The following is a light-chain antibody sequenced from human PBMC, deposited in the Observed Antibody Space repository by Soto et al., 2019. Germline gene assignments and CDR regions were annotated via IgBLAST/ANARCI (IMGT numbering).Light chain of an antibody. Sequence: QSALTQPPSVSAAPGQKVTISCSGSSSNIGGNSVSWYQQLPGTAPKLLIYDDNKRPSGIPDRFSGSKSGTSATLGITGFQTADEADYYCRSWDRSLSAYVFGTRTKVTV. J-gene: IGLJ1*01. V-gene: IGLV1-51*01. CDR1: SSNIGGNS. CDR2: DDN. CDR3: RSWDRSLSAYV.